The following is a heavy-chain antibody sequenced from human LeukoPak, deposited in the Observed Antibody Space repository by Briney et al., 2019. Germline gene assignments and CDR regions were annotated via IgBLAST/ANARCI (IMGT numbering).Heavy chain of an antibody. Sequence: GGSLRLSCAASGFTFSSYSMNWVRQAPGKGLEWVSSISSSSSYIYYADSVKGRFTISRDNAKNSLYLQMNSLRAEDTAVHYCARTRYCSGGSCHNRPNRLDVWGQGTTVTVSS. D-gene: IGHD2-15*01. CDR2: ISSSSSYI. CDR3: ARTRYCSGGSCHNRPNRLDV. V-gene: IGHV3-21*01. CDR1: GFTFSSYS. J-gene: IGHJ6*02.